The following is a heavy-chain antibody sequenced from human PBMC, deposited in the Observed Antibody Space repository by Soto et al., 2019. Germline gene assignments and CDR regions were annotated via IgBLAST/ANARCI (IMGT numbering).Heavy chain of an antibody. CDR1: GFTFSNAW. Sequence: PGGSLGLSCAASGFTFSNAWPNWVRQAPGKGLEWVGRIRSKTDGGTADYTAPVKGRSTISRDDSKNTLYLQMNSLKTEDTAVYYCTTDLRYQDYWGQGTLVTVSS. CDR3: TTDLRYQDY. D-gene: IGHD2-2*01. CDR2: IRSKTDGGTA. J-gene: IGHJ4*02. V-gene: IGHV3-15*07.